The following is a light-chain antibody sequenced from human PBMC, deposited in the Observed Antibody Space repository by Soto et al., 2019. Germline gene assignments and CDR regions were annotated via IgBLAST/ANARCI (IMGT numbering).Light chain of an antibody. V-gene: IGKV1-5*03. CDR1: QSITNW. CDR3: QQCNTYPGT. Sequence: DIQMTQSPSTLSASVGDRVTITCRASQSITNWLAWYQQRPGNAPKLLIYKASTLKSGVPSRFSGSGSGTEFTLTISGLQPDDFATYYCQQCNTYPGTFGQGTKLDIK. CDR2: KAS. J-gene: IGKJ1*01.